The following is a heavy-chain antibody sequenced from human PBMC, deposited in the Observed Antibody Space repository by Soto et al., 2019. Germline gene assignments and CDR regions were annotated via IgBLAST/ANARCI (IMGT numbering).Heavy chain of an antibody. Sequence: ASVKVSCKPSGYTFTANYIHWVRQAPGQGLEWMGWMATRTGDTRSAQKFQGRVSMTRDTSIGTAYMELTTLTLDDTAVYYCARGSGSSWFDYWGQGTQVTVSS. D-gene: IGHD6-25*01. J-gene: IGHJ4*02. CDR3: ARGSGSSWFDY. CDR1: GYTFTANY. CDR2: MATRTGDT. V-gene: IGHV1-2*02.